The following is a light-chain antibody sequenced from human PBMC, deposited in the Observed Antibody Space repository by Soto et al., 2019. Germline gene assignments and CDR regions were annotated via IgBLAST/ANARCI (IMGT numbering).Light chain of an antibody. J-gene: IGKJ1*01. V-gene: IGKV3-11*01. CDR2: DSS. Sequence: EYVLTQSPATLSLSPGERATLSCRASQSISSYLVWYQQKPGQAPRLLIYDSSNRATGIPARFSGSGSGTDLTLTISSLEPEDFAFYYWHQRRNWPWTFGEGTKVEIK. CDR3: HQRRNWPWT. CDR1: QSISSY.